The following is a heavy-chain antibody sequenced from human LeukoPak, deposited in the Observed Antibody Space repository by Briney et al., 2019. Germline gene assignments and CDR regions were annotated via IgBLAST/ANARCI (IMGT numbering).Heavy chain of an antibody. Sequence: PGGSLRLSCAASGFTFSSYWMHSVRQAPGKGLVWVSRINSDGSSTSYADSVKGRFTISRDNAKNTLYLQMNSLRAEDTAVYYCARAHDYGGFLPGGWGQGTLVTVSS. D-gene: IGHD4/OR15-4a*01. CDR2: INSDGSST. CDR1: GFTFSSYW. J-gene: IGHJ4*02. CDR3: ARAHDYGGFLPGG. V-gene: IGHV3-74*01.